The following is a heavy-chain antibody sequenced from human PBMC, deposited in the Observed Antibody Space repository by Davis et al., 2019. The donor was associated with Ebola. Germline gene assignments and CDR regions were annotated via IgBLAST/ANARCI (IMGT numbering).Heavy chain of an antibody. CDR1: GFTFSGSA. CDR3: TSRIAVAGNYYYYGMDV. D-gene: IGHD6-19*01. J-gene: IGHJ6*02. CDR2: IRSKANSYAT. Sequence: GESLKISCAASGFTFSGSAMHWVRQASGKGLEWVGRIRSKANSYATAYAASVKGRFTISRDDSKNTAYLQMNSLKTEDTAVYYCTSRIAVAGNYYYYGMDVWGQGTTVTVSS. V-gene: IGHV3-73*01.